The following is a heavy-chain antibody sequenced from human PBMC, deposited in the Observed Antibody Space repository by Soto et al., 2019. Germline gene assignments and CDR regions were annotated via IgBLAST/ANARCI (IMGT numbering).Heavy chain of an antibody. CDR2: IDSGGTTI. V-gene: IGHV3-48*01. CDR3: ARSTSGWYSDY. J-gene: IGHJ4*02. Sequence: EVQLVESGGGLVQPGGSLRLSCAASGFTFSSYSMIWVRQPPGKGLECISYIDSGGTTIYQTDSVKGRFTISRDNAKNSLYLQMNSLRGEDTAVYYCARSTSGWYSDYWGLGTLVTVSS. CDR1: GFTFSSYS. D-gene: IGHD6-19*01.